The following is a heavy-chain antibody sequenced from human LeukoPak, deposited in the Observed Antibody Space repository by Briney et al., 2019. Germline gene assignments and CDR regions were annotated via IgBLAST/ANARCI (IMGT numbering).Heavy chain of an antibody. V-gene: IGHV1-2*06. CDR3: ARGMATVVTPGQTFDY. J-gene: IGHJ4*02. D-gene: IGHD4-23*01. CDR1: GYTFTGYY. CDR2: INANSGGT. Sequence: GASVKVSCKASGYTFTGYYMHWVRQAPGQGLEWMGRINANSGGTNYAQKFQGRVTMTRDTSISTAYMELSRLRSDDTAVYYCARGMATVVTPGQTFDYWGQGTLVTVSS.